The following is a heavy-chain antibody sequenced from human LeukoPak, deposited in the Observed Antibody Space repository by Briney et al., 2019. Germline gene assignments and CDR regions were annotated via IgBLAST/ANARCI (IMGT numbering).Heavy chain of an antibody. CDR1: GFTVSSKY. Sequence: PGGSLRLSCAASGFTVSSKYMSWVRQAPGKGLEWVSVIYSGGSTYCADSVKGRFTISRDNSKNTVYLQMNSLRAEDTAVYYCARESSGWLQLFDYWGQGTLVTVSS. V-gene: IGHV3-66*01. D-gene: IGHD5-24*01. J-gene: IGHJ4*02. CDR2: IYSGGST. CDR3: ARESSGWLQLFDY.